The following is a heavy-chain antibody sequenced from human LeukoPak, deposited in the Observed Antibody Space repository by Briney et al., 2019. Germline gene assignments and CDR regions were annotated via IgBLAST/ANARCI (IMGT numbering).Heavy chain of an antibody. V-gene: IGHV3-30*02. CDR1: GFTFSFYG. Sequence: PGGSLRLSCATSGFTFSFYGMHWVRQAPGKGLEWVAFIQYDGSYKFYADSVQGRFSISRDNSKSTLFLRMNSLRPDDTALYYCAKTSDQLLYSKFDFWGQGTLVTVSS. CDR2: IQYDGSYK. J-gene: IGHJ4*02. CDR3: AKTSDQLLYSKFDF. D-gene: IGHD2-2*02.